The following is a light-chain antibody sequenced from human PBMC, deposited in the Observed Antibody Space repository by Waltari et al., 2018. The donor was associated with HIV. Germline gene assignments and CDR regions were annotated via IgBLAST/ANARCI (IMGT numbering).Light chain of an antibody. CDR3: QSYDSSLSNWV. CDR1: SSTIGAGSD. Sequence: QSVLTQPPSVSGAPGKRVTISCTGSSSTIGAGSDVHWYQQLPGTAPKLLIHGNSNRPSGVPDRFSGSKSGTSASLAITGLQPDDETDYYCQSYDSSLSNWVFGGGTKLTVL. CDR2: GNS. J-gene: IGLJ3*02. V-gene: IGLV1-40*01.